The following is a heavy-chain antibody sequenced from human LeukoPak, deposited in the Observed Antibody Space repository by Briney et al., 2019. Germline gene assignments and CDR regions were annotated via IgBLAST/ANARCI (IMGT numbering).Heavy chain of an antibody. CDR2: TSSSDSGK. CDR3: GKDGWGYSYGTYYFDY. Sequence: GGSLRLSCVVSGFTLSSYAMSWVRQAPGKGLEWVAATSSSDSGKYHADSVRGRFTISRDNSKNTVYLQMNSLRAEDAAVYYCGKDGWGYSYGTYYFDYWGQGTLVTVSS. V-gene: IGHV3-23*01. J-gene: IGHJ4*02. D-gene: IGHD5-18*01. CDR1: GFTLSSYA.